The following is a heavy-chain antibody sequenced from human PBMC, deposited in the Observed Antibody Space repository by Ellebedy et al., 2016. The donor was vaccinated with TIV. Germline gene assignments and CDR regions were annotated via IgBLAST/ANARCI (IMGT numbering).Heavy chain of an antibody. CDR3: ARLGAGYGSGPYSYGLDV. CDR1: GYNFAGYW. Sequence: PGGSLRLSCKGSGYNFAGYWIAWVRQLPGKGPEWMAIIYPDDSDTMYSPSFRGRVTISADKSATTASLPWNSVQASDTAIYYCARLGAGYGSGPYSYGLDVWGQGTTVTVSS. V-gene: IGHV5-51*01. J-gene: IGHJ6*02. D-gene: IGHD3-10*01. CDR2: IYPDDSDT.